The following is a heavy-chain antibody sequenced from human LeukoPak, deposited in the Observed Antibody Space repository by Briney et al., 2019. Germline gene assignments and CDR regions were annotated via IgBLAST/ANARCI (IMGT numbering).Heavy chain of an antibody. CDR3: AKVAKYYYGPETYYFFEQ. Sequence: GGSLRLSCAVSGFTFTTYGMHWVRQAPGKGLEWVANINQDGTEKYYVDSVKGRFTISRDYAKNSLYLQMNSLRVEDTAVYYCAKVAKYYYGPETYYFFEQWGQGTPVTASS. CDR1: GFTFTTYG. CDR2: INQDGTEK. V-gene: IGHV3-7*01. D-gene: IGHD3-10*01. J-gene: IGHJ4*02.